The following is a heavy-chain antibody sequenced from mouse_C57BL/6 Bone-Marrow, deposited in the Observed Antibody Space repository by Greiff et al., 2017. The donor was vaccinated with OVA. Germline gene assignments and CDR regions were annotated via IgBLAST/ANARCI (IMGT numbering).Heavy chain of an antibody. V-gene: IGHV14-2*01. CDR3: AREGLRGYYFDY. D-gene: IGHD3-1*01. Sequence: EVMLVESGAELVKPGASVKLSCTASGFNIKDYYMHWVKQRTEQGLEWIGRIDPEDGETKYAPKFQGKATITAGTSSNTAYLQLSSLTSEDTAVYYCAREGLRGYYFDYWGQGTTLTVSS. CDR2: IDPEDGET. J-gene: IGHJ2*01. CDR1: GFNIKDYY.